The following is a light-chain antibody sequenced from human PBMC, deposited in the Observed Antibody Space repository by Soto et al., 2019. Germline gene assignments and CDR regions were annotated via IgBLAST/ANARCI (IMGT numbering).Light chain of an antibody. Sequence: AIQVTQSPSSLSASVGDRVTMTCRASQDIRGALAWYQQKSGKPPNLLIYDVSTLEGGVPSRFSGSGSGTEFTLTISSLQPEDFGPYYCQPFNSYPITFGHGTRLEIK. CDR3: QPFNSYPIT. V-gene: IGKV1-13*02. CDR1: QDIRGA. J-gene: IGKJ5*01. CDR2: DVS.